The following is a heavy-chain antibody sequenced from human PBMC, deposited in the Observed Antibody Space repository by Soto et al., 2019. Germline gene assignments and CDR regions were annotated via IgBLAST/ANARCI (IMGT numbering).Heavy chain of an antibody. Sequence: HPGGSLRLSCAASGFTVSSHYMSWVRQAPGKGLEWVSIIYSGDSTFYADSVKGRFTISRDNSKNTLYLQMNSLRAEDTAVYYCATTVTRLIALDLWGQGTMVTVSS. V-gene: IGHV3-53*01. CDR1: GFTVSSHY. CDR3: ATTVTRLIALDL. J-gene: IGHJ3*01. CDR2: IYSGDST. D-gene: IGHD4-17*01.